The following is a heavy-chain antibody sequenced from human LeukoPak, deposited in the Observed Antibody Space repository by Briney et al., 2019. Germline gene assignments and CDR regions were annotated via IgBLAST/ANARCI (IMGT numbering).Heavy chain of an antibody. V-gene: IGHV3-21*01. CDR3: AKDGDSSSLPNFDY. CDR1: GFTFSSYS. J-gene: IGHJ4*02. Sequence: AGGSLRLSCAASGFTFSSYSMNWVRQAPGKGLEWVSSISSSSSYIYYADSVKGRFTISRDNSKNTLYLQMNSLRAEDAAVYYCAKDGDSSSLPNFDYWGQGTLVTVSS. D-gene: IGHD6-6*01. CDR2: ISSSSSYI.